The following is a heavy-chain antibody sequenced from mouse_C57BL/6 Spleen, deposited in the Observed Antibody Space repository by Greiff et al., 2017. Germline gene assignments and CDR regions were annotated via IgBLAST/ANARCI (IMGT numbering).Heavy chain of an antibody. J-gene: IGHJ4*01. D-gene: IGHD4-1*01. V-gene: IGHV1-61*01. CDR2: IYPSDSET. CDR3: ARTGSYYAMDY. Sequence: QVHVKQPGAELVRPGSSVKLSCKASGYTFTSYWMDWVKQRPGQGLEWIGNIYPSDSETHYNQKFKDKATLTVDKSSSTAYMQLSSLTSEDSAVYYCARTGSYYAMDYWGQGTSVTVSS. CDR1: GYTFTSYW.